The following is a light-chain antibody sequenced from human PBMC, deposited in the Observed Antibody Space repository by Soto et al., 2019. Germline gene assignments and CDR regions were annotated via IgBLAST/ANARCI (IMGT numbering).Light chain of an antibody. CDR1: QSIRYY. V-gene: IGKV1-5*01. Sequence: DIQLTQSPPTLSASVGERVTITCRASQSIRYYLAWYQQMPGKAPKLLIYGASSLQSGVPSRFSGSGSGTDFTLTISSLQPADFATYFCQHHNSYSQTFGQGTKVDIK. CDR2: GAS. J-gene: IGKJ1*01. CDR3: QHHNSYSQT.